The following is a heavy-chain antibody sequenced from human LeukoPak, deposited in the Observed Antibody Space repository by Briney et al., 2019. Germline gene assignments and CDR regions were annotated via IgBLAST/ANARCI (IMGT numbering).Heavy chain of an antibody. CDR1: GFTFSSYE. Sequence: GGSLRLSCAASGFTFSSYEMNWVRQAPGKGLEWVSYISSSGSTIYYADSVKGRFTISRDNAKNSLYLQTNSLRAEDTAVYYCAGTQWLVSEFDPWGQGTLVTVSS. J-gene: IGHJ5*02. CDR2: ISSSGSTI. V-gene: IGHV3-48*03. D-gene: IGHD6-19*01. CDR3: AGTQWLVSEFDP.